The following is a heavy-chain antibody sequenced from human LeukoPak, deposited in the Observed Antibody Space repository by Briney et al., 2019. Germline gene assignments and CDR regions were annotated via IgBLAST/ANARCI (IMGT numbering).Heavy chain of an antibody. D-gene: IGHD3-3*01. V-gene: IGHV4-59*01. CDR1: GGSISSYY. CDR3: ARGNEYYDFWSGYYRDWFDS. Sequence: SETLSLTCTVSGGSISSYYWSWIRQPPGKGLEWIGYIYYSGSTNYNPSLKSRVTISVDTSKNQFSLKLSSVTAADTAVYYCARGNEYYDFWSGYYRDWFDSWGQGTLVTVSS. J-gene: IGHJ5*01. CDR2: IYYSGST.